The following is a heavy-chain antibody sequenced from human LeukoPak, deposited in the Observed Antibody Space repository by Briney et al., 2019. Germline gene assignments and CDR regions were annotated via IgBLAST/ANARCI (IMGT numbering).Heavy chain of an antibody. J-gene: IGHJ4*02. CDR3: ARGVVVAAIYFDY. D-gene: IGHD2-21*02. V-gene: IGHV4-39*07. CDR2: IYYSGSS. CDR1: GGSISSSSSY. Sequence: SETLSLTCSVSGGSISSSSSYWGWIRQPPGKGLEWIGSIYYSGSSFDNPSLKSRVTISVDTSKNQFSLKLSSVTAADTAVYYCARGVVVAAIYFDYWGQGTLVTVSS.